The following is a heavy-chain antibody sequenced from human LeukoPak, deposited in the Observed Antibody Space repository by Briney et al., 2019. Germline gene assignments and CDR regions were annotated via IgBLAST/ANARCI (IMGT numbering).Heavy chain of an antibody. CDR1: GYTFSGYA. Sequence: ASVKVSCKASGYTFSGYAIHWVRQAPGQRFEWMGWINAGNGHTKYSQNFQGRVTITRDSSANIVYMELSSLTSEDTAVYYCARGIWSATRVDYYLDNWGQGTLVTVSS. CDR2: INAGNGHT. V-gene: IGHV1-3*01. D-gene: IGHD5-24*01. J-gene: IGHJ4*02. CDR3: ARGIWSATRVDYYLDN.